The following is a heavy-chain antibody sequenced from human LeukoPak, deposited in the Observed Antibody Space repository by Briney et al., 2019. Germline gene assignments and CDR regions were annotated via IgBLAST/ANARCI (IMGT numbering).Heavy chain of an antibody. CDR3: ARDSYNWVGLGF. J-gene: IGHJ4*02. Sequence: SETLSLTCTVSGGSITSSYWSWIRQPPGMGLEWLGYVYYSGTTNYNPSLKSRVSISVDSSKKQFSLKLSSVTAADAAVYYCARDSYNWVGLGFWGQGILVTVSS. V-gene: IGHV4-59*01. D-gene: IGHD1-1*01. CDR1: GGSITSSY. CDR2: VYYSGTT.